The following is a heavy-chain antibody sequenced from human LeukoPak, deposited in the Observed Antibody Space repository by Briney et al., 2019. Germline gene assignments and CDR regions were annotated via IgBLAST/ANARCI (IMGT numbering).Heavy chain of an antibody. V-gene: IGHV3-30*18. CDR3: AKEGRRLLWFGELPYYFDY. Sequence: GGSLRLSCAASGFTFSSYGMHWVRQAPGKGLEWVAVISYDGSNKYYADSVKGRFTISRDNSKNTLYLQMNSLRAEDTAVYYCAKEGRRLLWFGELPYYFDYWGQGTLVTVSS. D-gene: IGHD3-10*01. J-gene: IGHJ4*02. CDR2: ISYDGSNK. CDR1: GFTFSSYG.